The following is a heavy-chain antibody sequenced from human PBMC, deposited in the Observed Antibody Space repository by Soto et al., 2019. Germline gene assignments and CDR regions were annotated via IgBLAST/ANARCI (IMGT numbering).Heavy chain of an antibody. D-gene: IGHD2-2*01. J-gene: IGHJ5*02. CDR2: ISGSGGST. CDR3: AKDGGYDIVVVPAALNWFDP. V-gene: IGHV3-23*01. CDR1: GFTFSSYA. Sequence: EVQLLESGGGLVQPGGSLRLSCAASGFTFSSYAMSWVRQAPGKGRNGVSPISGSGGSTYYADSVKGRFTISRDNSKNTLYLQMNSLRAEDTAVYYCAKDGGYDIVVVPAALNWFDPWGQGTLVTVSS.